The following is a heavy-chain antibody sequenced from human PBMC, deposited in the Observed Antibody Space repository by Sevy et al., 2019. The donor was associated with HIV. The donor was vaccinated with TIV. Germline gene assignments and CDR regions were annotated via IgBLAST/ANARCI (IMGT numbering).Heavy chain of an antibody. CDR3: AREGCTKPHDY. D-gene: IGHD2-8*01. J-gene: IGHJ4*02. V-gene: IGHV3-23*01. CDR2: LSFGCGEI. CDR1: GFTFSKYS. Sequence: GGSLRLSCAASGFTFSKYSMSWVRQPPGKGLEWVSTLSFGCGEINYADSGKGRFTISRDNSKRSVYLQMNNLRAEDTAVYYCAREGCTKPHDYWGQGTLVTVSS.